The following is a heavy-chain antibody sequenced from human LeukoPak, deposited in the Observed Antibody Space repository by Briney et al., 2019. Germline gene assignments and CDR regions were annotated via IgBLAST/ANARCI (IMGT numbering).Heavy chain of an antibody. CDR3: ARRKLLGGYSCGVDY. V-gene: IGHV5-51*01. J-gene: IGHJ4*02. D-gene: IGHD5-18*01. CDR1: GSSFTSYW. CDR2: IYPGDSDT. Sequence: LGESLQISCQGSGSSFTSYWIGWVRQLPGKGLEWMGIIYPGDSDTRYSPSFQGQVTISADKSISTAYLQWRSLKASDTAMYYCARRKLLGGYSCGVDYWGQGTLVTVSS.